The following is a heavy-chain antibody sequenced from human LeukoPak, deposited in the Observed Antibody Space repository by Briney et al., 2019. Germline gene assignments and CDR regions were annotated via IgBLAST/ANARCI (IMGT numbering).Heavy chain of an antibody. V-gene: IGHV3-30*04. CDR3: AKAPDTAMVDY. Sequence: GGSLRLSCAASGFTFSSYAMHWVRQAPGKGLEWVAVISYDGSNKYYADSVKGRFTISRDNSKNTLYLQMNSLRAEDTAVYYCAKAPDTAMVDYWGQGTLATVSS. D-gene: IGHD5-18*01. J-gene: IGHJ4*02. CDR2: ISYDGSNK. CDR1: GFTFSSYA.